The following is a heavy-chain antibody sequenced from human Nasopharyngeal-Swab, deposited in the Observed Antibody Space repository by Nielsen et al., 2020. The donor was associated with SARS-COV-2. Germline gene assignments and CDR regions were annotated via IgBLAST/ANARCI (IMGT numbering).Heavy chain of an antibody. Sequence: ASLQVSCKASGYTFTSYAMHWVRQAPGQRLEWMGWINAGNGNTKYSQKFQGRVTITRDTSASTAYMELSSLRSEDTAVYYCARDLVGSLASFDLWGRGTLVTVSS. D-gene: IGHD1-26*01. CDR3: ARDLVGSLASFDL. CDR1: GYTFTSYA. V-gene: IGHV1-3*01. CDR2: INAGNGNT. J-gene: IGHJ2*01.